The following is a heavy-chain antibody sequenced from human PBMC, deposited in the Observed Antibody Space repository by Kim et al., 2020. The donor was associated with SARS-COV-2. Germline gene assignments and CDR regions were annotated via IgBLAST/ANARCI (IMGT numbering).Heavy chain of an antibody. D-gene: IGHD6-13*01. CDR3: AKVYSGRPSD. J-gene: IGHJ4*02. V-gene: IGHV3-23*05. Sequence: GGSLRLSCAASGFTFSTYAMSWARQPPGKGLEWVSTTDTSGTTTYYTDSVRGRFSISRDNSKNTLYLQMNSLRADDTAMYYCAKVYSGRPSDWGQGTRVTVSS. CDR2: TDTSGTTT. CDR1: GFTFSTYA.